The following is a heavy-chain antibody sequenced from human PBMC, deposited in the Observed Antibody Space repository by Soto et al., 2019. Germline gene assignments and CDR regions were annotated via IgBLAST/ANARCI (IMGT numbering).Heavy chain of an antibody. V-gene: IGHV1-2*02. CDR2: INPNSGAT. CDR3: ARDLVPAAISFYGMDV. J-gene: IGHJ6*02. D-gene: IGHD2-2*01. Sequence: ASVKVSCKASGYTFTDCYIHWVRQAPGQGLEWMGWINPNSGATNYAQKFQGRVTMTRDTSISTAYMELSRLRSDDTAVYYCARDLVPAAISFYGMDVWGQGTTVTVS. CDR1: GYTFTDCY.